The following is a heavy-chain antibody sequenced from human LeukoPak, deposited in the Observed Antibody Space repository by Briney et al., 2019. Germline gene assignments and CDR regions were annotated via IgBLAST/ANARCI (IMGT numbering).Heavy chain of an antibody. CDR1: GYTFTDYY. CDR3: ARVYYDSSSDTTFDY. V-gene: IGHV1-2*02. D-gene: IGHD3-22*01. J-gene: IGHJ4*02. CDR2: INPKSGGT. Sequence: ASVTVSCKASGYTFTDYYMHWVRQAPGQGLEWMGWINPKSGGTNYAQKFQGRVTMTRDTSISTAYMELSRLRSDDTAVYYCARVYYDSSSDTTFDYWGQGTLVTVSS.